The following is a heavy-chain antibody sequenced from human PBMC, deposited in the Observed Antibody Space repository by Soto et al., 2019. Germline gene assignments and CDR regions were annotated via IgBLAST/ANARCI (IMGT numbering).Heavy chain of an antibody. Sequence: QVRLVESGGGLVKPGGSVRLSCAASGFSFSDSYMSWVRQAPGKGLEWVSYISGSSITISHADSVKGRFTISRDNGKNSVYLQMDSLRAEDTAVYYCARFLGGIPARPFDCWGQGTLVTVSS. V-gene: IGHV3-11*01. CDR1: GFSFSDSY. J-gene: IGHJ4*02. D-gene: IGHD6-6*01. CDR2: ISGSSITI. CDR3: ARFLGGIPARPFDC.